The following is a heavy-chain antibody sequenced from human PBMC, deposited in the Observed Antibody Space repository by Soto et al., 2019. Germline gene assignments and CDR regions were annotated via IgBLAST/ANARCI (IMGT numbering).Heavy chain of an antibody. D-gene: IGHD2-15*01. CDR2: IIPIFGTA. V-gene: IGHV1-69*13. CDR1: GGTFSSYA. CDR3: AAFTVVTRPKAFDI. J-gene: IGHJ3*02. Sequence: SVKVSCKASGGTFSSYAISWVRQAPGQGLEWMGGIIPIFGTANYAQKFQGRVTITSDESTSTAYMELSSLRSEDTAVYYCAAFTVVTRPKAFDIWSQGTMVTVSS.